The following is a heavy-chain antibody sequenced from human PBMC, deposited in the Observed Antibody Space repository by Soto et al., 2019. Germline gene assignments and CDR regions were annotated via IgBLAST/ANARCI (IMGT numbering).Heavy chain of an antibody. V-gene: IGHV3-30*18. CDR3: AKGDLAVTPRIDH. Sequence: GGSLRLSCAASEFTFSSYGMHWVRQAPGKGLEWVAVISYDGSNKYYADSVKGRFTISRDNSKNTLYLQMNSLRAEDTAVYYCAKGDLAVTPRIDHWGPGTLVTVSS. D-gene: IGHD2-21*01. CDR1: EFTFSSYG. J-gene: IGHJ4*02. CDR2: ISYDGSNK.